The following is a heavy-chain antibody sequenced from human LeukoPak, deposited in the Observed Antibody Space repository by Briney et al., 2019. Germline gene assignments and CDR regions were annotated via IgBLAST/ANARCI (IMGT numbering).Heavy chain of an antibody. V-gene: IGHV1-8*03. Sequence: GASVKVSCKASGYTFTSYDINWVRQATGQRLEWMGWMNPNSGNTGYAQKFQGRVTITRNTSISTAYMELSSLRSEDTAVYYCARGVRVVRGVIITNWFDPWGQGTLLTVSS. CDR2: MNPNSGNT. CDR1: GYTFTSYD. D-gene: IGHD3-10*01. CDR3: ARGVRVVRGVIITNWFDP. J-gene: IGHJ5*02.